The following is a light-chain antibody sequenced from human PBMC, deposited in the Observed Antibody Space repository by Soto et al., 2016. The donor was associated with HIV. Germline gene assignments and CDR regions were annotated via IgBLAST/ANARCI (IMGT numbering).Light chain of an antibody. Sequence: DIQMTQSPSSLSASVGDRVTITCQASQDISNYLNWYQQKPGKAPKLLIYGASNLETGVPSRFSGRGSGTDFTFTISSLQPEDIGTYYCQHFDNPPLAFGGGPRWR. V-gene: IGKV1-33*01. CDR3: QHFDNPPLA. CDR2: GAS. CDR1: QDISNY. J-gene: IGKJ4*01.